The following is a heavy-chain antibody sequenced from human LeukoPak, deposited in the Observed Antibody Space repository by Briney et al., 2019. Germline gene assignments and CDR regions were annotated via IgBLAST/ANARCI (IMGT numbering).Heavy chain of an antibody. CDR3: ARDFDWGSGL. V-gene: IGHV3-74*01. Sequence: QPGGSLRLSCAASAFTFSTYWMHWVRQAPGKGLVWVSRIDPHGTITFYADSVRGRFTISRDNAKNTVYLQMNSLRAEDTAVYYCARDFDWGSGLWGQGTLVTVSS. CDR1: AFTFSTYW. D-gene: IGHD7-27*01. CDR2: IDPHGTIT. J-gene: IGHJ4*02.